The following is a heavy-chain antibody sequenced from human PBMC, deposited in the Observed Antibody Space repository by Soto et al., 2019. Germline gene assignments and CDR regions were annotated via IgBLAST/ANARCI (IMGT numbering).Heavy chain of an antibody. CDR3: ARVEEVYGSYL. V-gene: IGHV4-59*01. Sequence: SETLSLTCTVSGGSISSYYWSWIRQPPGKGLEWIGYIYYSGSTNYNPSLKSRVTISVDTSKNQFSLKLSSVTAADTAVYYCARVEEVYGSYLWGQGTLVTVSS. J-gene: IGHJ4*02. CDR1: GGSISSYY. CDR2: IYYSGST. D-gene: IGHD3-10*01.